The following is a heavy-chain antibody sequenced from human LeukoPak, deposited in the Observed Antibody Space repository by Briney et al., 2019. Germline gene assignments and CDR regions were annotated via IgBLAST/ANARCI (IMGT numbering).Heavy chain of an antibody. D-gene: IGHD3-10*01. V-gene: IGHV3-30*02. J-gene: IGHJ4*02. CDR3: ANGEGNGDYAFDF. Sequence: PGGSLRLSCAVSGFTFRNYGMHWVRQAPGKGLDWVAFIRNDGSYRYYADSVRGRFTISRDNSKNTMYLQMNSLRAEDTAVYYCANGEGNGDYAFDFWGQGTLVTVS. CDR1: GFTFRNYG. CDR2: IRNDGSYR.